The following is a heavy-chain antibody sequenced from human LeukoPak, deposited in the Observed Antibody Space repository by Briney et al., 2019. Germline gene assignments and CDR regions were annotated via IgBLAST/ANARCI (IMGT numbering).Heavy chain of an antibody. CDR3: APRAGKLRYFDWFRDV. D-gene: IGHD3-9*01. CDR1: GGSIFSSNSY. CDR2: IYYSGNT. V-gene: IGHV4-39*01. J-gene: IGHJ6*04. Sequence: PSETLSLTCTVSGGSIFSSNSYWGWIRQPPGKGLEWIGSIYYSGNTYYNASLKSRVTISVDTSKNQFSLRLTSVTAADTAVYYCAPRAGKLRYFDWFRDVWGKGTTVTVSS.